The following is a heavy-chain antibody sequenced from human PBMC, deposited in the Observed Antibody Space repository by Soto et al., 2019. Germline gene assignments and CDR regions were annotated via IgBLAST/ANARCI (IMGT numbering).Heavy chain of an antibody. Sequence: GGSLRLSCAASGFTFSGYAMIWVRQAPGKGLEWVSIISDSGGSTHYAESVKGRFTISRDNSKNTLSLQMNSLRAEDTAVYYCAKDFRFCSSTSCYAFDIWGQGTMVTVSS. D-gene: IGHD2-2*01. J-gene: IGHJ3*02. CDR3: AKDFRFCSSTSCYAFDI. V-gene: IGHV3-23*01. CDR2: ISDSGGST. CDR1: GFTFSGYA.